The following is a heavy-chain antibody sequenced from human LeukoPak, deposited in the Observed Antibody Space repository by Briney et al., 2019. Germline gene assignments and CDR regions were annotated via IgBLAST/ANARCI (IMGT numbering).Heavy chain of an antibody. Sequence: ASVKVSCKASGGTFSSYAISWVRQAPGQGLEWMGGIIPIFGTANYAQKFQGRVMITTDESTSTAYMELSSLRSEDTAVYYCARVQSGYFDYWGQGTLVTVSS. J-gene: IGHJ4*02. CDR2: IIPIFGTA. CDR1: GGTFSSYA. V-gene: IGHV1-69*05. CDR3: ARVQSGYFDY. D-gene: IGHD1-26*01.